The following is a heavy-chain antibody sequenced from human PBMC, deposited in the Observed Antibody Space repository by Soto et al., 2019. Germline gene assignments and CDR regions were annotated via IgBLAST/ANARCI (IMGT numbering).Heavy chain of an antibody. Sequence: GESLKISCKGSGYTLSTYWIGWVRQMPGKGLEWMGIIFPDDSDTKYSPSFEGQVTISADKSISTVYLQWSSLKASDTAIYYCVRQTFIVGATSGYFDSWGQGTLVTVSS. D-gene: IGHD1-26*01. CDR2: IFPDDSDT. CDR1: GYTLSTYW. CDR3: VRQTFIVGATSGYFDS. V-gene: IGHV5-51*01. J-gene: IGHJ4*02.